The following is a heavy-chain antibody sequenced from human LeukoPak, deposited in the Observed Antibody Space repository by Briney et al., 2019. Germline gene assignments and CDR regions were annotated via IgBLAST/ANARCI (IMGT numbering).Heavy chain of an antibody. V-gene: IGHV4-34*01. Sequence: PSETLSLTCAVYGGSFSGYYWSWIRQPPGKGLEWIGEINHSGSTNYNPSLKSRVTISVDTSKNQFSLKLTSVTAADTAVYYCARRGGGWYFDLWGRGTLVTVSS. CDR2: INHSGST. CDR1: GGSFSGYY. CDR3: ARRGGGWYFDL. J-gene: IGHJ2*01. D-gene: IGHD3-10*01.